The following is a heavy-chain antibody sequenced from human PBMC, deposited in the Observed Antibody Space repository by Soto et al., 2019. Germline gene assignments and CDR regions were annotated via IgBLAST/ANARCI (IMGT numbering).Heavy chain of an antibody. D-gene: IGHD2-15*01. Sequence: QVQLVQSGAEVRQPASSVKVSCKTSGGTFSSYAISWVRQAPGQGLEWMGGIVPIVGTTTYAQKFQGRVTVTGDEATSTADMQLSSLRSDDPAVYYCVSVVAIPGSPDHWGQGTLVTVSS. CDR2: IVPIVGTT. V-gene: IGHV1-69*12. CDR1: GGTFSSYA. J-gene: IGHJ4*02. CDR3: VSVVAIPGSPDH.